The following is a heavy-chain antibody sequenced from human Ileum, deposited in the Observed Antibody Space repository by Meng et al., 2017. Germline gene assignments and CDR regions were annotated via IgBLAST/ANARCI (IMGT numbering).Heavy chain of an antibody. Sequence: VQLQGSGPGLVRPSGTPSLTCAVSSGSISSNTYWSWVRQPPGKGLEWIGQISHSGSAYYNPSLKSRVTMSVDKSKSQFSLMLTSVTAADTAIYYCARHGGYSQDFWGQGTLVTVSS. CDR3: ARHGGYSQDF. CDR1: SGSISSNTY. J-gene: IGHJ4*02. CDR2: ISHSGSA. D-gene: IGHD4-23*01. V-gene: IGHV4-4*02.